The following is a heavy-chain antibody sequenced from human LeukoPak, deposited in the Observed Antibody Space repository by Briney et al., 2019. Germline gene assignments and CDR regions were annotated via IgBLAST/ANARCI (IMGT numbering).Heavy chain of an antibody. CDR2: MNPNSGNT. CDR3: ARMTLYCSSTSCHFDY. V-gene: IGHV1-8*01. D-gene: IGHD2-2*01. Sequence: GASVKVSCKASGYTFTSYDINWVRQATGQGLEWMGWMNPNSGNTGYAQKFQGRVTMTRNISISTAYVELSSLRSEDTAVYYCARMTLYCSSTSCHFDYWGQGTLVTVSS. J-gene: IGHJ4*02. CDR1: GYTFTSYD.